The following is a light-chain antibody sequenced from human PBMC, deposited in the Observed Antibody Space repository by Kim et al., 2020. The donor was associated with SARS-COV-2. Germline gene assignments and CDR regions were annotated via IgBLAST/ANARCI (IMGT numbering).Light chain of an antibody. J-gene: IGLJ2*01. CDR3: ATWDDSLNRAV. CDR2: RDN. Sequence: GQRVIISCSGSTPNIGYNSVNWYQQRPGTAPRLLIYRDNDRPSGVPDRFAGSKSGTSASLAISGLQSEDEADYYCATWDDSLNRAVFGGGTQLTVL. CDR1: TPNIGYNS. V-gene: IGLV1-44*01.